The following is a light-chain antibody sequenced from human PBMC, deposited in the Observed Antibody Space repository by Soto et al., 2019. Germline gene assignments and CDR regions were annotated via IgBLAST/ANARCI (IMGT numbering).Light chain of an antibody. CDR3: CSSGGSPTYV. CDR2: EVN. J-gene: IGLJ1*01. CDR1: SSNVGSYKL. V-gene: IGLV2-23*02. Sequence: QSALTQPASVSGSPGPSITLSCTGTSSNVGSYKLVSWYQQHPGKAPKLMIFEVNKRPSGVSNRVSGSKSGNTASLTISGLKVEDEADYYCCSSGGSPTYVFGTGTKLTVL.